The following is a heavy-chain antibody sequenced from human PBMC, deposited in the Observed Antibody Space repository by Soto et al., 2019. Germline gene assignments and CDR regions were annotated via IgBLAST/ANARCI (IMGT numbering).Heavy chain of an antibody. V-gene: IGHV3-13*04. Sequence: GGSLRLSCAASGFTFSSYDMHWVRQATGKGLEWVSAIGTAGDTYYPGSVKGRFTISRENAKNSLYLQMNSLRAGDTAVYYCARDASGSGVYGMDVWGQGTTVTVSS. CDR1: GFTFSSYD. CDR3: ARDASGSGVYGMDV. D-gene: IGHD3-10*01. CDR2: IGTAGDT. J-gene: IGHJ6*02.